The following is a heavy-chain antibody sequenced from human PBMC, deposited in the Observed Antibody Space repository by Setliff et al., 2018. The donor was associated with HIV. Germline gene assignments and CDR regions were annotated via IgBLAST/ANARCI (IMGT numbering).Heavy chain of an antibody. J-gene: IGHJ4*02. V-gene: IGHV4-4*07. Sequence: GDSISSNYWSWMRHQPAKKREWFRRIHTSRNTNYNPPPKSRLTMTLDTSKNQHSLRLSCVTAADTAVEYCARDQKGYNYRYFDYWGQGTLVTVSS. CDR2: IHTSRNT. CDR1: GDSISSNY. D-gene: IGHD1-20*01. CDR3: ARDQKGYNYRYFDY.